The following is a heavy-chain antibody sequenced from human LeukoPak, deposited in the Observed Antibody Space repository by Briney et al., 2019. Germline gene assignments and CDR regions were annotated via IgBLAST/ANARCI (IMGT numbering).Heavy chain of an antibody. CDR1: GYTFTSYG. CDR3: ARDLDPLRYFDLPLDY. Sequence: GASVKVSCKASGYTFTSYGISWVRQAPGQGLEWMGWISAYNGNTNYAQKLQGRVTMTTDTSTSTAYMELRSLRSDDTAVYYCARDLDPLRYFDLPLDYWGQGTLVTVSS. V-gene: IGHV1-18*01. J-gene: IGHJ4*02. D-gene: IGHD3-9*01. CDR2: ISAYNGNT.